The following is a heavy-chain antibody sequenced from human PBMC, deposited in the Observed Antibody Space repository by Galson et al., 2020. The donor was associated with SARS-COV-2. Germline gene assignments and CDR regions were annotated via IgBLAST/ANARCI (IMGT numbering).Heavy chain of an antibody. Sequence: GGSLSLSCAASGFTFSSYAMHWVRQAPGKGLEWVAVISYDGSNKYYADSVKGRFTISRDNSKNTLYLQMNSLRAEDTAVYYCARAFHLEPNYVDYWGQGTLVTVSS. CDR2: ISYDGSNK. V-gene: IGHV3-30*04. J-gene: IGHJ4*02. CDR1: GFTFSSYA. CDR3: ARAFHLEPNYVDY. D-gene: IGHD1-1*01.